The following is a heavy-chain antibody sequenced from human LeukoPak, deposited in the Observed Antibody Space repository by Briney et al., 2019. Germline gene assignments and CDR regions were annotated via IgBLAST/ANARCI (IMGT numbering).Heavy chain of an antibody. J-gene: IGHJ4*02. CDR3: ARRTAVARTAHFDY. CDR2: FSYGGTT. CDR1: GGSIRSNNFS. V-gene: IGHV4-39*01. D-gene: IGHD6-19*01. Sequence: SETLSLTCSVSGGSIRSNNFSWDWIRQPPGKGLEWIGSFSYGGTTYFNPSLKSRVAMSVDTSKNQFSLKVTSVTAADTAVYYCARRTAVARTAHFDYWGQGILVTVSS.